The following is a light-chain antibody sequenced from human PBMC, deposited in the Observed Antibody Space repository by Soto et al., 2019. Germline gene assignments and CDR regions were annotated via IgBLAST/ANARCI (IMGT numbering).Light chain of an antibody. CDR3: QQYESYPWT. J-gene: IGKJ1*01. CDR2: KAS. CDR1: QSISSW. V-gene: IGKV1-5*03. Sequence: DIQMTHSPSTLSASVGDRVTIPSRASQSISSWLAWYQQKPGKAPKIMIYKASTLKSGVPSRFSGSGSGTEFTLTISSLQPDDVATYYCQQYESYPWTLGQGTKVDI.